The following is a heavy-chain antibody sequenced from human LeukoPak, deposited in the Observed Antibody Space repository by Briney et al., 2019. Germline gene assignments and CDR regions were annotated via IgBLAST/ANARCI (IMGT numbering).Heavy chain of an antibody. CDR2: IKQDGSEK. CDR3: ARRAALDI. J-gene: IGHJ3*02. V-gene: IGHV3-7*03. CDR1: GFTFSSYW. Sequence: GSLRLSCAAYGFTFSSYWMSWVRQAPGKGLEWVANIKQDGSEKYYVDSVKGRFTISRDNAKNSLDLQMNSLRAEDTAVYYCARRAALDIWGQGTMVTVSS.